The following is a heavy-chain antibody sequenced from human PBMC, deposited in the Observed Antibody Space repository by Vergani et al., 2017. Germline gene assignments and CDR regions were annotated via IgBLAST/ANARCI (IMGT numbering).Heavy chain of an antibody. CDR3: ARGGHYYYDSSGYTY. CDR2: ISSSSSTI. CDR1: GFTFSSYS. V-gene: IGHV3-48*04. J-gene: IGHJ4*02. Sequence: EVQLVESGGGLVQPGGSLRLSCAASGFTFSSYSMNWVRQAPGKGLEWVSYISSSSSTIYYADSVKGRFTISRDNAKNSLYLQMNSLRAEDTAVYYCARGGHYYYDSSGYTYWGQGTLVTVSS. D-gene: IGHD3-22*01.